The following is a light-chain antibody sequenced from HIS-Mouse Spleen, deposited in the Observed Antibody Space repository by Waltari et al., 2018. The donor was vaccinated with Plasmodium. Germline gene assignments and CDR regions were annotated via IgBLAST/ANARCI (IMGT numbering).Light chain of an antibody. CDR2: GAS. CDR1: QRVSSN. V-gene: IGKV3-15*01. Sequence: EIVLTQSPATLSVSPGERDTLSCRASQRVSSNLAWYQQKPGQAPRLLIYGASTRATGIPARFSGSGSGTEFTLTISSLQSEDFAVYYCQQYNNWSFTFGPGTKVDIK. J-gene: IGKJ3*01. CDR3: QQYNNWSFT.